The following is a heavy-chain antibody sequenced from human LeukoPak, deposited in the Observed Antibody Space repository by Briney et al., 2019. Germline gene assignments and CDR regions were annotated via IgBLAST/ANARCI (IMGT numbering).Heavy chain of an antibody. CDR1: GGTFSSYA. CDR2: IIPIFGTA. J-gene: IGHJ4*02. D-gene: IGHD6-13*01. V-gene: IGHV1-69*01. CDR3: EIIASGSSSWYVDY. Sequence: ASVKVSCKASGGTFSSYAISWVRRAPGQGLEWMGGIIPIFGTANYAQKFQGRVTITADESTSTAYMELSSLRSEDTAVYYCEIIASGSSSWYVDYWGQGTLVTVSS.